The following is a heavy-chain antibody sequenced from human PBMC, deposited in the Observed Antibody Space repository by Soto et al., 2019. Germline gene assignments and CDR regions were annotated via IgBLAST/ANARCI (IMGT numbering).Heavy chain of an antibody. V-gene: IGHV1-3*01. CDR3: ARGRQRSTYYYYGMYV. D-gene: IGHD6-25*01. Sequence: GASVKVSCTASGYTFTSYAMHWVRQAPGQRLEWMGWINAGNGNTKYSQKFQGRVTITRDTSASTAYMELSSLRSEDTAVYYCARGRQRSTYYYYGMYVWGQGTTVTVSS. CDR1: GYTFTSYA. CDR2: INAGNGNT. J-gene: IGHJ6*02.